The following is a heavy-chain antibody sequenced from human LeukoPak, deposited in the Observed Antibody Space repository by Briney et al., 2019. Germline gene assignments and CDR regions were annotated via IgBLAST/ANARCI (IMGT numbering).Heavy chain of an antibody. V-gene: IGHV1-8*01. CDR1: GYTFTSYD. Sequence: ASVKVSCKASGYTFTSYDINWVRQATGQGLEWMGWMNPNSGNTGYAQKFQGRVTMTRNTSTSTAYMELSSLRSEDTAVYYCARGSRITIFGVVTYPADYWGQGTLVTVSS. CDR3: ARGSRITIFGVVTYPADY. D-gene: IGHD3-3*01. J-gene: IGHJ4*02. CDR2: MNPNSGNT.